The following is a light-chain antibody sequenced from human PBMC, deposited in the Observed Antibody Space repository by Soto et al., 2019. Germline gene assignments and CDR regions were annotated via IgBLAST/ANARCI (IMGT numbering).Light chain of an antibody. Sequence: IVLTQSPGTLSLSPGERATLSCRASQSVTSNYIAWYQQKLGQAPRLILFGASSRATGIPDRFSGSGSGTDFSLTISRLEPEDFAVYSCQQYGSSVWTFGQGTKVEIK. CDR2: GAS. CDR1: QSVTSNY. CDR3: QQYGSSVWT. V-gene: IGKV3-20*01. J-gene: IGKJ1*01.